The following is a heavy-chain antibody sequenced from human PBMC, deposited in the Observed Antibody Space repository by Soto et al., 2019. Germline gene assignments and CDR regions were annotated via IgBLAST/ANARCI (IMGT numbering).Heavy chain of an antibody. V-gene: IGHV4-4*02. CDR1: GGSISSSNW. CDR2: IYHSGST. J-gene: IGHJ4*02. D-gene: IGHD3-22*01. Sequence: QVQLQEAGPGLVKPSGTLSLTCAVSGGSISSSNWWSWVRQPPGKGLEWIVEIYHSGSTNYNPSLKSRVTISVDKSKNQFSLKRSSVTAADTAVEYCARGRTYYYDSSGYYGDYWGQGTLVTVSS. CDR3: ARGRTYYYDSSGYYGDY.